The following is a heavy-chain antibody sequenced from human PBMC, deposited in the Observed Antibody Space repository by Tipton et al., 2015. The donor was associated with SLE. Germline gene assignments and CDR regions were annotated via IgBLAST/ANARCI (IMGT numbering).Heavy chain of an antibody. CDR3: ARDPAVAGDAFDI. Sequence: SLRLSCAASGFTVSSNYMSWVRQAPGKGLEWVSGIYSGGSTYYADSVKGRFTISRDNSKNTLYLQMNSPRAEDTAVYYCARDPAVAGDAFDIWGQGTMVTVSS. D-gene: IGHD6-19*01. CDR2: IYSGGST. J-gene: IGHJ3*02. V-gene: IGHV3-53*01. CDR1: GFTVSSNY.